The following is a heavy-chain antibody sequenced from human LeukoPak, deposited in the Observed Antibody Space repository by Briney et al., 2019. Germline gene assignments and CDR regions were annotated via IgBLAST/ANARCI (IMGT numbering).Heavy chain of an antibody. CDR1: GYSFTSYW. J-gene: IGHJ4*02. D-gene: IGHD3-16*02. CDR2: IYPGDSDT. V-gene: IGHV5-51*01. Sequence: GESLKISCKGSGYSFTSYWIGWVRQLPGKGLEWMGIIYPGDSDTRYSPSFQGQVTISADKSISTAYLQWSSLKASDTAMYYCARHQFGGLIVPGFDYWGQGTLVTVSS. CDR3: ARHQFGGLIVPGFDY.